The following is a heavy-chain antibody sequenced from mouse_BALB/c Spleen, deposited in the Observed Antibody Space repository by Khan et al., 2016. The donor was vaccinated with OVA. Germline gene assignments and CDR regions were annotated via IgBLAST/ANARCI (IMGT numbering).Heavy chain of an antibody. J-gene: IGHJ3*01. CDR3: TRVGPYHCNYEAWFAY. V-gene: IGHV1-4*01. Sequence: QVQLQQSGAELARPGASVKLSCKASGYTFTSYTIHWVNQRPGQGLEWIGYINPTNIYTNYNQKFRDKATMTADKSSRTAYMQLSSLTSEDSAVYYCTRVGPYHCNYEAWFAYWGQGTLVTVSA. CDR2: INPTNIYT. D-gene: IGHD2-10*01. CDR1: GYTFTSYT.